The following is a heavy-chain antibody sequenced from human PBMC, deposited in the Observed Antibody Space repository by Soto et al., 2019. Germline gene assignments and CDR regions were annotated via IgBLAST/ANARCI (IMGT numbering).Heavy chain of an antibody. CDR2: ISWNSGSI. V-gene: IGHV3-9*01. CDR1: GFTFDDYA. Sequence: EVQLVESGGGLVQPGRSLRLSCAASGFTFDDYAMHWVRQAPGKGLEWVSGISWNSGSIGYADSVKGRFTISRDNAKKSLYLQMNSLRAADTALYYCAKAGFWSGYYSLVDYWGQGTRVTVSS. J-gene: IGHJ4*02. D-gene: IGHD3-3*01. CDR3: AKAGFWSGYYSLVDY.